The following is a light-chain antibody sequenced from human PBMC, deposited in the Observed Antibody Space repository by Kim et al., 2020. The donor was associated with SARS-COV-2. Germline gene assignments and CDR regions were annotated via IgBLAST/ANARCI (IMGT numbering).Light chain of an antibody. CDR2: SDN. CDR3: AAWDESLNGPYV. CDR1: NSDIGSNT. V-gene: IGLV1-44*01. Sequence: QRGTIACSGTNSDIGSNTVNWYQQLPGTTPKLLIYSDNQRPSGVPDRFSGSKSGTSASLAISGLQPEDEADYYCAAWDESLNGPYVFGSGTKVTVL. J-gene: IGLJ1*01.